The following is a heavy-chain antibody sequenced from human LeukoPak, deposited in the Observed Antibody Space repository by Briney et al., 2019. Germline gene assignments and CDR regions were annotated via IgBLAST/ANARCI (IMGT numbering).Heavy chain of an antibody. CDR1: GGFISSSSYY. V-gene: IGHV4-39*01. J-gene: IGHJ4*02. D-gene: IGHD4-23*01. Sequence: PSETLSLTCTVSGGFISSSSYYWGWIRQPPGKGLEWIGNIYYSGNTYYNPSLKSRVTISVDTSKNQFSLKLSSVTAADTAVYYCARQETTVVTPDYWGQGTLVTVSS. CDR2: IYYSGNT. CDR3: ARQETTVVTPDY.